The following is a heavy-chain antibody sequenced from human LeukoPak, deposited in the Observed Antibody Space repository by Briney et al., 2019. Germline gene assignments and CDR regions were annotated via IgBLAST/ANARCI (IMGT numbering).Heavy chain of an antibody. CDR3: ARVAGYSYGYVFDY. Sequence: SETLSLTCTVSGGSITSYYWSWIRQPPGKGLEWIGYIYYSGSTNYNPSLKSRVTISVDTSKNQFSLKLSSVTAADTAVYYCARVAGYSYGYVFDYWGQGTLVTVSS. CDR1: GGSITSYY. CDR2: IYYSGST. J-gene: IGHJ4*02. D-gene: IGHD5-18*01. V-gene: IGHV4-59*01.